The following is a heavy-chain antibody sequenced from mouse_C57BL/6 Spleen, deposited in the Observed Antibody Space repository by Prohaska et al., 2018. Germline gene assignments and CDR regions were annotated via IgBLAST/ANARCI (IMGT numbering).Heavy chain of an antibody. D-gene: IGHD2-3*01. CDR2: IEPSVSYT. J-gene: IGHJ3*01. V-gene: IGHV1-69*01. Sequence: QVQLQQPGAELVMPGASVKLSCKASGYTFTSYWMHWVKQRPGQGLEWIGEIEPSVSYTNYNQKFKGKATLTVDKSSSTAYMQLSSLTSEDSAVYYCARVPDGYYVAYWGQGTLVTVSA. CDR1: GYTFTSYW. CDR3: ARVPDGYYVAY.